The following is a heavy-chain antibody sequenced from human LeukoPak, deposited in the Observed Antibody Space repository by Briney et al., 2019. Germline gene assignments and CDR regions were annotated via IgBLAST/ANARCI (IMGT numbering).Heavy chain of an antibody. D-gene: IGHD4-23*01. V-gene: IGHV4-39*01. CDR1: GVSGKNRFYF. J-gene: IGHJ5*02. CDR3: ARHSPSSTVADWFDP. CDR2: MSYTGTT. Sequence: SETLSPTCTVSGVSGKNRFYFWGWIRQPPGKGLEWVATMSYTGTTYYSPSLESRVTMSVDTSQTHFSLTLNSVTAADTAVYYCARHSPSSTVADWFDPWGQGTLVTVSS.